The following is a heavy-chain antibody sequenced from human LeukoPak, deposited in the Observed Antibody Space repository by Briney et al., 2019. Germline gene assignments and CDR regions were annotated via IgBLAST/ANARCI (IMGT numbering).Heavy chain of an antibody. Sequence: PSQTLSLTCTVSGGSISRYYWSWIRQPPGKGLEWIGYIYYSGSTNYNPSPKSRVTISVDTSKNQFSLKLSSVTAADTAVYYCARDLDGPGFYAFDIWGQGTMVTVSS. V-gene: IGHV4-59*01. CDR1: GGSISRYY. CDR3: ARDLDGPGFYAFDI. D-gene: IGHD3-10*01. J-gene: IGHJ3*02. CDR2: IYYSGST.